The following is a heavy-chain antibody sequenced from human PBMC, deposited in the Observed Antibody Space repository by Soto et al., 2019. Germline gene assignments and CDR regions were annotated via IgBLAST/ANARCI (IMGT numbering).Heavy chain of an antibody. CDR1: GFTFTSSS. J-gene: IGHJ6*02. V-gene: IGHV1-58*01. CDR2: IVVGSGNT. CDR3: AAFATNIPHYYYGMDV. Sequence: SVKVSCKASGFTFTSSSLQWVRQARGQRLEWIGWIVVGSGNTNYAQKFQERVTITRDMSTSTAYMELSSLRSEDTAVYYCAAFATNIPHYYYGMDVWGQGTTVTVSS. D-gene: IGHD1-26*01.